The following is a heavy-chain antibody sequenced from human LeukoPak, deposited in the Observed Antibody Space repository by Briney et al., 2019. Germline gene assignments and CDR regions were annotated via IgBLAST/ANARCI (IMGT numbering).Heavy chain of an antibody. CDR1: GYTFTGCY. CDR2: INPNSGGT. Sequence: GASVKVSCKASGYTFTGCYMHWVRQAPGQGLEWMGWINPNSGGTNYAQKFQGRVTMTRDASISTAYMELSRLRSDDTTVYYCAGSRRGSYCKSPFDYWGQGTLVTVSS. CDR3: AGSRRGSYCKSPFDY. D-gene: IGHD3-10*01. V-gene: IGHV1-2*02. J-gene: IGHJ4*02.